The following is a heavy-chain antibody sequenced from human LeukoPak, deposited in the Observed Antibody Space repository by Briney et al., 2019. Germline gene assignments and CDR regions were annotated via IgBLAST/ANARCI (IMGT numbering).Heavy chain of an antibody. CDR1: GGPISSSSYY. D-gene: IGHD2-15*01. V-gene: IGHV4-39*01. CDR2: IYYSGST. J-gene: IGHJ4*02. Sequence: SETLSLTCTVSGGPISSSSYYWGWIRQPPGKGLEWIGSIYYSGSTYYNPSLKSRVTISVDTSKNQFSLKLSSVTAADTAVYCCARRRSRGDFDYWGQGTLSPSPQ. CDR3: ARRRSRGDFDY.